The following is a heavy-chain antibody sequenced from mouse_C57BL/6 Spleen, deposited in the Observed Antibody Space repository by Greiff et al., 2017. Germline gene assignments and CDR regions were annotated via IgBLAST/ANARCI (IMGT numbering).Heavy chain of an antibody. CDR3: AYYCSSSAWFAY. V-gene: IGHV1-74*01. Sequence: VQLQQPGAELVKPGASVKVSCKASGYTFTSYWMHWVKQRPGQGLEWIGRIHPSDSDTNYNQKFKGKDTLTVDKSSSTAYMQLSSLTSEDSAVYYCAYYCSSSAWFAYWGQGTLVTVSA. CDR2: IHPSDSDT. CDR1: GYTFTSYW. D-gene: IGHD1-1*01. J-gene: IGHJ3*01.